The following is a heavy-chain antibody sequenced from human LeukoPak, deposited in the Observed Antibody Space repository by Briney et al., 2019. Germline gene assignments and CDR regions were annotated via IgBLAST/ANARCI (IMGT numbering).Heavy chain of an antibody. Sequence: GGSLRLSCAASGFTFSSYAMSWVRQAPGKGLEWVSAISGSGGSTFYADSVKGRFTISRDNYKNTLYLQMDSLRAKDASVYFCARDEFSLAAAGTSDYWGQGSLVTVSS. CDR3: ARDEFSLAAAGTSDY. D-gene: IGHD6-13*01. V-gene: IGHV3-23*01. CDR2: ISGSGGST. CDR1: GFTFSSYA. J-gene: IGHJ4*02.